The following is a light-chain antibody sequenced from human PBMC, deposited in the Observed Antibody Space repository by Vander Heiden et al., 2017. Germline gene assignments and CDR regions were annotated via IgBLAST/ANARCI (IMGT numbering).Light chain of an antibody. J-gene: IGKJ1*01. V-gene: IGKV4-1*01. CDR2: WAS. Sequence: IVFPQSPASLAASLGERATINCKSSQSMLYSSNNKDCLAWFQQKPGQPTKLLICWASTRESGVPDRFTGSGSGTDFTLTISSLQAADVAVYYCQQYYRIPSFGQGTKVEIK. CDR3: QQYYRIPS. CDR1: QSMLYSSNNKDC.